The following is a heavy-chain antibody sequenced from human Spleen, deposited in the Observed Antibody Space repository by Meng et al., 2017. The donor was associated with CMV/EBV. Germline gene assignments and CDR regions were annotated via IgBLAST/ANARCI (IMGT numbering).Heavy chain of an antibody. V-gene: IGHV4-31*02. J-gene: IGHJ4*02. CDR2: IYYSGST. CDR3: ARMAAAGTGLDY. Sequence: TVSGGSSSSGGYYWSWIRQHPGKGLEWIGYIYYSGSTYYNPSLKSRVTISVDTSKNQFSLKLSSVTAADTAVYYCARMAAAGTGLDYWGQGTLVTVSS. D-gene: IGHD6-13*01. CDR1: GGSSSSGGYY.